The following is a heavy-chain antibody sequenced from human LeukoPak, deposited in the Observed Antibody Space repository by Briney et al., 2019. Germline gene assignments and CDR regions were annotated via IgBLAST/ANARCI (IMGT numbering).Heavy chain of an antibody. Sequence: GGSLRLSCAASGFTFSSFSMNWVRQAPGKGLEWISYITSSSSSMYYADSVKGRFTISRDNAKNSLYLQMNSLTAEDTAVYYCARVIGSYGDSAYWGQGALVTVSS. V-gene: IGHV3-48*04. D-gene: IGHD4-17*01. CDR1: GFTFSSFS. CDR2: ITSSSSSM. CDR3: ARVIGSYGDSAY. J-gene: IGHJ4*02.